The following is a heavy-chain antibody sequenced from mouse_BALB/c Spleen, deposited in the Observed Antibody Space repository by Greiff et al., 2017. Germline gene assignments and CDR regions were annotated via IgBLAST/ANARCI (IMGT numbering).Heavy chain of an antibody. Sequence: QVHVKQSGAELARPGASVKMSCKASGYTFTSYTMHWVKQRPGQGLEWIGYINPSSGYTNYNQKFKDKATLTADKSSSTAYMQLSSLTSEDSAVYYCARSATVVPFAYWGQGTLVTVSA. V-gene: IGHV1-4*01. CDR2: INPSSGYT. CDR3: ARSATVVPFAY. D-gene: IGHD1-1*01. J-gene: IGHJ3*01. CDR1: GYTFTSYT.